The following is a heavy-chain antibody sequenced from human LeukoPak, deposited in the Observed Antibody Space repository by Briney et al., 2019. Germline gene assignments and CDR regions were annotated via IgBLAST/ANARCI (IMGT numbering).Heavy chain of an antibody. CDR1: GFTFSSYA. D-gene: IGHD3-22*01. J-gene: IGHJ4*02. Sequence: GGSLRLSCAASGFTFSSYAMSWVRQAPGKGLEWVSAISGSGGSTYYADSVKGRFTISRDNSKNTLYLQMNSLRAEDTAVYYCAKTSGVIVVVITVYYFDYWGQGTLVTVSS. CDR2: ISGSGGST. V-gene: IGHV3-23*01. CDR3: AKTSGVIVVVITVYYFDY.